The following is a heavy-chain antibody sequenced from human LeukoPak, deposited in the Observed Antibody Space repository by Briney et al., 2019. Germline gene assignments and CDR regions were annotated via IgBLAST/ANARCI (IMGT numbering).Heavy chain of an antibody. CDR1: GYTFTSYG. V-gene: IGHV1-18*01. CDR3: ARVKKGSSWPYYYYYYMDV. D-gene: IGHD6-13*01. Sequence: RASVKVSCKASGYTFTSYGISWVRQAPGQGLEWMGWISAYNGNTNYAQKLQGRVTMTTDTSTSTAYMELRSLRSDDTAVYYCARVKKGSSWPYYYYYYMDVWGKGTTVTVSS. CDR2: ISAYNGNT. J-gene: IGHJ6*03.